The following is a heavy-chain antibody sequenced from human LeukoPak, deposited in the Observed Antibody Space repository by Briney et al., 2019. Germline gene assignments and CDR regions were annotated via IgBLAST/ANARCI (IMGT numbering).Heavy chain of an antibody. V-gene: IGHV7-4-1*02. D-gene: IGHD1-26*01. CDR1: GYTFTSSA. Sequence: ASVKVSCKASGYTFTSSAINWVRQAPGQGLEWMGWINTNTGNPTYAQGLTGRFVISLDTSISTAFLQIRSLKTEDTAVYFCARTEFGDQFQLLYNWFDPWGQGTLVTVSS. CDR3: ARTEFGDQFQLLYNWFDP. CDR2: INTNTGNP. J-gene: IGHJ5*02.